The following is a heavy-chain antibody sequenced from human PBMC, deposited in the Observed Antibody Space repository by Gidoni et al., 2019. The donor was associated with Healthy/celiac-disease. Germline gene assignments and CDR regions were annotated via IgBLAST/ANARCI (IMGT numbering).Heavy chain of an antibody. CDR3: VGILRTYYYDSSVDPFDI. CDR1: GFTFSSYA. CDR2: VRGRGGST. D-gene: IGHD3-22*01. J-gene: IGHJ3*02. V-gene: IGHV3-23*01. Sequence: EVPLFESGGGSVQPVGSLGLSCAASGFTFSSYAMSWVRQAPGKGLGWVSSVRGRGGSTYYADSVKGRFTISRHNSKNTLYLQMNSRGAEATAVDYGVGILRTYYYDSSVDPFDIWGQGTMVPVSS.